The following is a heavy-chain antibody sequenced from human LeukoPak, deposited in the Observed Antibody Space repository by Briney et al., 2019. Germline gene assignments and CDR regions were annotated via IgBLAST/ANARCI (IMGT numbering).Heavy chain of an antibody. Sequence: SETLSLTCTVSGGSISSYYWSWIRQPPGKGLEWIGYIYYSGSTNYNPSLKSRVTISVDTSKNQFSLKLSSVTAADTAVYYCARAGESGSYGDYWGQGTLVSVSS. J-gene: IGHJ4*02. CDR3: ARAGESGSYGDY. V-gene: IGHV4-59*01. D-gene: IGHD1-26*01. CDR1: GGSISSYY. CDR2: IYYSGST.